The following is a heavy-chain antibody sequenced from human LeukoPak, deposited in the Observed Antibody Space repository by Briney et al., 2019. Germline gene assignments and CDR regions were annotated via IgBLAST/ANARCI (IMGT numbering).Heavy chain of an antibody. D-gene: IGHD6-13*01. CDR2: IYYSGST. J-gene: IGHJ4*02. V-gene: IGHV4-30-4*08. CDR3: ARVDSSSWRPMKFDY. CDR1: GGSISSGDYY. Sequence: SETLSLTCTVSGGSISSGDYYWSWIRQPPGKGLEWIGYIYYSGSTYYNPSLKSRVTISVGTSKNQFSLKLSSVTAADTAVYYCARVDSSSWRPMKFDYWGQGTLVTVSS.